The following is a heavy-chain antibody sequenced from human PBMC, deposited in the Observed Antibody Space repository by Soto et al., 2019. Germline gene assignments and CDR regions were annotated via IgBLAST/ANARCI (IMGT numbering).Heavy chain of an antibody. CDR1: GFTCSNYA. D-gene: IGHD6-13*01. J-gene: IGHJ4*02. CDR3: AKRPLTAAGFDY. Sequence: EVQLLESGGGLVQPGGSLRLSCAASGFTCSNYAMTWGRQAPGKGLEWVSVITGSGGGTYFVDSVTGRFTISRDNSKNTVYLPMNSLRAEDTAVYYCAKRPLTAAGFDYWGQGTLVTVSS. V-gene: IGHV3-23*01. CDR2: ITGSGGGT.